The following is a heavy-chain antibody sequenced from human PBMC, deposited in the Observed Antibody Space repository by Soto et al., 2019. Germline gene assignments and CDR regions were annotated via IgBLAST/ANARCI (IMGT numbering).Heavy chain of an antibody. J-gene: IGHJ6*02. D-gene: IGHD1-26*01. V-gene: IGHV3-30*18. CDR3: GKDVGDYVPYYYGVDV. CDR2: IAYDGNEK. CDR1: GFTFKTHA. Sequence: QVQLVESGGGVVQPGTSLRLSCAASGFTFKTHAMHWVREAPGKGLEWMAVIAYDGNEKFYADSVKGRFTISRDNTKNALYLQITTLINEDSAVYYCGKDVGDYVPYYYGVDVWGQGTTVTVSS.